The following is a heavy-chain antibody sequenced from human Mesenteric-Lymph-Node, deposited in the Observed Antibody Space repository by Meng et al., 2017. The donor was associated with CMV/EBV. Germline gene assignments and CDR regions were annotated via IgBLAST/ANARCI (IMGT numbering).Heavy chain of an antibody. CDR3: ARRGSTTFDY. J-gene: IGHJ4*02. CDR1: GYNFTTYW. Sequence: GGSLRLSCHGSGYNFTTYWIGWVRQMPGKGLEYMGIIYPGDSDTKYSPSFQGQVTISADKSISTAYLQWSSLKASDTAMYYCARRGSTTFDYWGQGTLVTVSS. V-gene: IGHV5-51*01. CDR2: IYPGDSDT. D-gene: IGHD1-26*01.